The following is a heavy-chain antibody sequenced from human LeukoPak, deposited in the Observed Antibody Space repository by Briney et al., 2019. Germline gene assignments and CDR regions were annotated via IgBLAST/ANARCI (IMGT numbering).Heavy chain of an antibody. V-gene: IGHV3-7*01. CDR1: GFTFSSYA. CDR3: ARLDEAFDN. J-gene: IGHJ4*02. Sequence: GGSLRLSCAASGFTFSSYAMSWVRQAPGKGLEWVANIKFDGNEKYYVDSVKGRFTISRDNAKNSLYLQMNSLRAEDTAIYYCARLDEAFDNWGQGTVVTVSS. CDR2: IKFDGNEK. D-gene: IGHD5-24*01.